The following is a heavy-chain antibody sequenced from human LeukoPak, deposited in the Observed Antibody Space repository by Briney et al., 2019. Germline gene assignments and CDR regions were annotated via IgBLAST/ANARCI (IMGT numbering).Heavy chain of an antibody. CDR2: ISSSSYI. Sequence: PGGSLRLSCAASGFTFSSYSMNWVRQAPGKGLEWVSSISSSSYIYYADSVKGRSTISRDNAKNSLYLQMNSLRAEDTAVYYCAREGGAGFDYWGQGTLVTVSS. CDR3: AREGGAGFDY. V-gene: IGHV3-21*01. J-gene: IGHJ4*02. D-gene: IGHD3-16*01. CDR1: GFTFSSYS.